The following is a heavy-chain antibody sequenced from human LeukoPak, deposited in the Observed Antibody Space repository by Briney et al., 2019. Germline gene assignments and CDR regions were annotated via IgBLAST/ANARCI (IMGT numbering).Heavy chain of an antibody. J-gene: IGHJ4*02. D-gene: IGHD5-18*01. V-gene: IGHV1-18*01. CDR1: GYTFTSYG. CDR3: ARDNGGGGYSYGSNFGY. CDR2: ISTYNGNT. Sequence: ASVKVSCKASGYTFTSYGISWVRQAPGQGLEWMGWISTYNGNTNYAQKLHGRVTMTTDTSTSTAYMDLRSLRSDDTAVYYCARDNGGGGYSYGSNFGYWGQGTLVTVSS.